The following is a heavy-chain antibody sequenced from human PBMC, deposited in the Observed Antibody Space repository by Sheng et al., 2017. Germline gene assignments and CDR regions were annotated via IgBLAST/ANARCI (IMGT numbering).Heavy chain of an antibody. D-gene: IGHD3-22*01. Sequence: QVQLVESGGGVVQPGGSLRLSCAASGFTFSSYGMHWVRQAPGKGLEWVAFIRYDGSNKYYADSVKGRFTISRDNSKNTLYLQMNSLRAEDTAVYYCAKDFFATMIVVANAFDIWGQGTMVTVSS. CDR1: GFTFSSYG. V-gene: IGHV3-30*02. CDR2: IRYDGSNK. J-gene: IGHJ3*02. CDR3: AKDFFATMIVVANAFDI.